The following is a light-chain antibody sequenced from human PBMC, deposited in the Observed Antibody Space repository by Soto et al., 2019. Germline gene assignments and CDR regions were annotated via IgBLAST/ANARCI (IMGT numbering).Light chain of an antibody. CDR2: GAS. CDR1: QSLSSNS. J-gene: IGKJ2*01. V-gene: IGKV3-20*01. Sequence: DIVLTQSPGTLSLSPGERATLSCGTSQSLSSNSLDGYQQKPGQAPRLLIYGASSRAAGISDRFSGSESATDFTLTISRREPKDCAVYYCQQDGTSPYTFGQGTKREIK. CDR3: QQDGTSPYT.